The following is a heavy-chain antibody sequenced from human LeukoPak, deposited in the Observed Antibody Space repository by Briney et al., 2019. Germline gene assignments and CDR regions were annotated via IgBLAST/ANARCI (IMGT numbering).Heavy chain of an antibody. CDR3: AKRASPTFHSSGSFFDC. Sequence: PGRSLRLSCAASGFTFSSYGMHWVRQAPGKGLEWVAVIWYDGSNKYYTDSVKGRFTISRDNSKNTLYLQMNSLRAEDTAVYYCAKRASPTFHSSGSFFDCWGQGTLVTVSS. D-gene: IGHD3-22*01. CDR2: IWYDGSNK. V-gene: IGHV3-33*06. J-gene: IGHJ4*02. CDR1: GFTFSSYG.